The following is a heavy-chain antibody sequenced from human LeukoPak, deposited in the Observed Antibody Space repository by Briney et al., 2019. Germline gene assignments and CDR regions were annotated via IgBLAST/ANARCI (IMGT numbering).Heavy chain of an antibody. J-gene: IGHJ3*02. V-gene: IGHV4-30-2*06. Sequence: SQTLSLTCTVSGYAITSGGFSWNWIRQSPGKGLEWIGCIYDRGPAYYNPSLKSRVTISVDRSKNQFSLKLSSVTAADTAVYYCARRGPVYAFDIWGQGTMVTVSS. CDR1: GYAITSGGFS. CDR3: ARRGPVYAFDI. CDR2: IYDRGPA.